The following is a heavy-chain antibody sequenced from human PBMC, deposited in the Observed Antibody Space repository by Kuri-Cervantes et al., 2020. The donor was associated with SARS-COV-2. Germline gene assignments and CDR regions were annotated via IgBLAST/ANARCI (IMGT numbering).Heavy chain of an antibody. CDR2: ISAYNSNT. J-gene: IGHJ4*02. Sequence: ASVKVSCKASGYTFTSYGISWVRQAPGQGLEWVGWISAYNSNTNYAQKFQGRVTMTTDTSASTAYMELRSLRSDDTAVYFCARLLEESPVRLDFWGQGTPVTVSS. CDR3: ARLLEESPVRLDF. D-gene: IGHD3-16*01. CDR1: GYTFTSYG. V-gene: IGHV1-18*01.